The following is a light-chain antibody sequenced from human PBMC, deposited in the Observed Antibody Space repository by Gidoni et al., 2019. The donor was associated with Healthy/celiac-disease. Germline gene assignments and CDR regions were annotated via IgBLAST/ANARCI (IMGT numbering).Light chain of an antibody. CDR2: DDS. Sequence: QSARTQPASVSGSPGQSNTISCTGTSTDVGGYNYFSWYQQHPGKAPTLMIYDDSNRPSGVSNRFSGSKSGNTASLTISGLQAEDEADYYCSSYTSSSANWVFGGGTKLTVL. V-gene: IGLV2-14*01. J-gene: IGLJ3*02. CDR1: STDVGGYNY. CDR3: SSYTSSSANWV.